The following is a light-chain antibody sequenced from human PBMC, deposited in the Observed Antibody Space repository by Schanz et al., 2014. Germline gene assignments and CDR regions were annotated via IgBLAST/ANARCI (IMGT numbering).Light chain of an antibody. CDR2: AAS. J-gene: IGKJ1*01. CDR1: QGISSN. CDR3: QKYSSALWT. V-gene: IGKV1-27*01. Sequence: DIQMTQSPSSVSASVGARVTITCWASQGISSNLAWYQQKPGKAPKLLIYAASSLHGGVSSRFSGSGSGTDFTLTISSLQPEDVATYYCQKYSSALWTFGQGTKVEIK.